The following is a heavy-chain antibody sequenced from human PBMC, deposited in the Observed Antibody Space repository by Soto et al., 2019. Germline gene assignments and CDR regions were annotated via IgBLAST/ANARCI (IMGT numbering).Heavy chain of an antibody. D-gene: IGHD2-2*03. CDR1: GYTFTSYA. CDR2: INAGNVNT. Sequence: ASVKVSCKASGYTFTSYAMHWVRQAPGQRLEWMGWINAGNVNTKYSQKFQGRVTITRDTSASTVYLELSSLRSEDTAVYYCARAVDIVVVPAAMPTYYFDYWGQGTLVTVSS. V-gene: IGHV1-3*01. CDR3: ARAVDIVVVPAAMPTYYFDY. J-gene: IGHJ4*02.